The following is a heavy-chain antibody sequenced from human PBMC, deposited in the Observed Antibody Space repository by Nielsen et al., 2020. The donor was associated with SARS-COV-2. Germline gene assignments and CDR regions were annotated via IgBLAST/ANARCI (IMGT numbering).Heavy chain of an antibody. J-gene: IGHJ3*02. CDR1: GGSISSYYW. Sequence: LRLSCTVSGGSISSYYWSWIRQPPGKALEWLARIDWDDDKFYSTSLKTRLTISKDTSKNQVVLTMTNMDPVDTATYYCARSPYSDAFDIWGQGTMVTVSS. CDR2: IDWDDDK. V-gene: IGHV2-70*16. CDR3: ARSPYSDAFDI. D-gene: IGHD2-21*01.